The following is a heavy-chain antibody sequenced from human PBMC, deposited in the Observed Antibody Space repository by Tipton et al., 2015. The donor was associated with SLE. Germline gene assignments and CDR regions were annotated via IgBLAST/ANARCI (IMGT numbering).Heavy chain of an antibody. CDR3: AGVSRDAFEI. V-gene: IGHV4-39*07. CDR1: DGSIRSTNYY. D-gene: IGHD5/OR15-5a*01. CDR2: IFYTGST. J-gene: IGHJ3*02. Sequence: TLSLTCTVSDGSIRSTNYYWGWIRQPPGKGLEWIGSIFYTGSTYYNPSLKSRVTISVDTSKNQFSLKLSSVTAADTAVYYCAGVSRDAFEIWGQGTMVTVSS.